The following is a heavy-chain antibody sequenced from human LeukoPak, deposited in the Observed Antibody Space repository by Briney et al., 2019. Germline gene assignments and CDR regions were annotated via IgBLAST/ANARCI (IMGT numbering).Heavy chain of an antibody. D-gene: IGHD3-10*01. CDR2: ASGSHDGT. J-gene: IGHJ4*02. CDR3: AKAYRYGSGYYYSHFDY. CDR1: GFTFSNYA. V-gene: IGHV3-23*01. Sequence: PGGSLRLSCAASGFTFSNYAMSWVRQTPGKGLEWVSSASGSHDGTKYADSVKGRFTISRDNSKGTLYLQMNSLRAEDTAVYYCAKAYRYGSGYYYSHFDYWGQGTLVTVSS.